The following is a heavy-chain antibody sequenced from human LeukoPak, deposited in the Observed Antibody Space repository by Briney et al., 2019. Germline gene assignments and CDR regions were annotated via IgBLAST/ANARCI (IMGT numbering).Heavy chain of an antibody. CDR2: IRSKANSYAT. CDR1: GFTFSGSA. Sequence: GGSLRLSCAASGFTFSGSAMHWVRQASGKGLEWVGRIRSKANSYATAYAASVKGRFTISRDNAKNSLYLQMNSLRAEDTALYYCAKVFGAYYDILTGYYDYWGQGTLVTVSS. V-gene: IGHV3-73*01. CDR3: AKVFGAYYDILTGYYDY. J-gene: IGHJ4*02. D-gene: IGHD3-9*01.